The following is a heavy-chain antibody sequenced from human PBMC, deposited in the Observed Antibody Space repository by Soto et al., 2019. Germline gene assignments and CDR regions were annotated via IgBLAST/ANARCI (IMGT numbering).Heavy chain of an antibody. J-gene: IGHJ4*02. V-gene: IGHV4-39*01. Sequence: SETLSLTCTVSGSSINSSGYYWGWIRQPPGKGLEWIGSMFYGVSTYYNPSLKSRVTVSVDTSKNQFSLNLRSVTAADTAVYYCARYCNNSDCRHLYYFDYWGLGTLVTVSS. CDR1: GSSINSSGYY. D-gene: IGHD2-8*01. CDR3: ARYCNNSDCRHLYYFDY. CDR2: MFYGVST.